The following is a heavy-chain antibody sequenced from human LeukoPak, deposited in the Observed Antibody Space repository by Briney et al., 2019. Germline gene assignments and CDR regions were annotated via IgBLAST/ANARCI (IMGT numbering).Heavy chain of an antibody. D-gene: IGHD3-3*01. V-gene: IGHV4-59*01. J-gene: IGHJ4*02. Sequence: SETLSLTCTVSGGSISSYYWSWIRQPPGKGLEWMGCIYYSGSTNYNPSLKSRVTMSVDTSKNQFSLKLSSVTAADTAVYYCARASYDFWSGYYQYYFDYWGQGTLVTVSS. CDR1: GGSISSYY. CDR3: ARASYDFWSGYYQYYFDY. CDR2: IYYSGST.